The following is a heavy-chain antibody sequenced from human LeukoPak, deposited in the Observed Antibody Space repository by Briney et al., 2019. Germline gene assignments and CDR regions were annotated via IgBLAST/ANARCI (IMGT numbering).Heavy chain of an antibody. CDR1: SGSISSYY. Sequence: SETLSLTCTVSSGSISSYYWSWIRRPPGKGLEWIGYIYYSGTTNYNPSLKSRVIISVDTSKNQFSLKLSPVIAADTAVYYCARVGVDYSGNIIKYYFDYWGQGTLVTVSS. CDR3: ARVGVDYSGNIIKYYFDY. J-gene: IGHJ4*02. CDR2: IYYSGTT. D-gene: IGHD4-23*01. V-gene: IGHV4-59*01.